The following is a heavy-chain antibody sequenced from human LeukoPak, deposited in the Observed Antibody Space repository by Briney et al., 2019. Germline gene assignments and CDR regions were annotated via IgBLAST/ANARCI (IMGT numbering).Heavy chain of an antibody. J-gene: IGHJ4*02. Sequence: ASVKVSCKASGYTLTGYYMHWVRQAPGQGLEWMGWINPNSGGTNYAQKFQGRVTMTRDTSISTAYMELSRLRSDDTAVYYCARPWTGLYYFDYWGQGTLVTVSS. CDR1: GYTLTGYY. CDR3: ARPWTGLYYFDY. V-gene: IGHV1-2*02. D-gene: IGHD1-14*01. CDR2: INPNSGGT.